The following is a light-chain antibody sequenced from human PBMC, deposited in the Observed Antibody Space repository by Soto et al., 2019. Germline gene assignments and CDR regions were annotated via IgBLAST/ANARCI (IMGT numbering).Light chain of an antibody. V-gene: IGLV2-23*03. J-gene: IGLJ2*01. CDR1: SSDVGSYNL. Sequence: QSALTQPASVSGSPGQSITISCTGTSSDVGSYNLVSWYQQHPGKAPKLMIYEGSKRPSGVSNRFSGSKSGNTASLTISGLQPEDEADYYCCSYAGSSTFGVFGGGTKVTVL. CDR3: CSYAGSSTFGV. CDR2: EGS.